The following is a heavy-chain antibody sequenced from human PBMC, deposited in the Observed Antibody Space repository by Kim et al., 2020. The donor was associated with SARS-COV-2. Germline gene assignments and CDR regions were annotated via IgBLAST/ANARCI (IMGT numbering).Heavy chain of an antibody. V-gene: IGHV3-21*01. CDR1: GFTFSSYS. J-gene: IGHJ4*02. CDR2: ISSSSSYI. CDR3: ARDISLRPKASYYFDY. Sequence: GGSLRLSCAASGFTFSSYSMNWVRQAPGKGLEWVSSISSSSSYIYYADSVKGRFTNSRDNAKNSLYRQMNSLRAEDTAVYYCARDISLRPKASYYFDYWVQGTLVTVSS. D-gene: IGHD4-17*01.